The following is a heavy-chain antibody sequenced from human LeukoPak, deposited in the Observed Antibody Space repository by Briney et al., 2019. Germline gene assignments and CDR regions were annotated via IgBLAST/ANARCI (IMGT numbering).Heavy chain of an antibody. Sequence: KPSETLSLTCTVSGGSISSTTYYWGWIRQPPGKRLEWIGSIYYSGNTYYNPSLKSRLTVSADTSKNQFSLKLRSVTAADTAVYYCARDRACSNGVCSYFDYWGQGILVTVSS. D-gene: IGHD2-8*01. CDR3: ARDRACSNGVCSYFDY. J-gene: IGHJ4*02. CDR2: IYYSGNT. CDR1: GGSISSTTYY. V-gene: IGHV4-39*01.